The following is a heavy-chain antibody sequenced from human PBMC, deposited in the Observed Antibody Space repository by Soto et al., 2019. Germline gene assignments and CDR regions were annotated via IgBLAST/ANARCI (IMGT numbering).Heavy chain of an antibody. V-gene: IGHV3-21*01. CDR2: ISSSSSYI. CDR3: ARDRGNWFDP. CDR1: GFTFSSYS. Sequence: GGSLRHSCAASGFTFSSYSMNWVRQAPGKGLEWVSSISSSSSYIYYADSVKGRFTISRDNAKNSLYLQMNSLRAEDTAGYYCARDRGNWFDPWGKGSLVTVAS. J-gene: IGHJ5*02.